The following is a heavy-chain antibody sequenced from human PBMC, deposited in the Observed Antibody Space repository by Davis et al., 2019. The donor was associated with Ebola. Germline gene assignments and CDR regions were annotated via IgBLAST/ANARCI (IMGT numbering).Heavy chain of an antibody. D-gene: IGHD3-22*01. Sequence: MPSETLSLTCTVSGGSIISSSYYWGWIRQPPGKGLEWIGYIYYSGSTNYNPSLKSRVTITVATSKNQFSLKLRSVTAAEKAVYYCARVPGRYDSRPKIWGQGTMVTVSS. V-gene: IGHV4-61*05. J-gene: IGHJ3*02. CDR1: GGSIISSSYY. CDR2: IYYSGST. CDR3: ARVPGRYDSRPKI.